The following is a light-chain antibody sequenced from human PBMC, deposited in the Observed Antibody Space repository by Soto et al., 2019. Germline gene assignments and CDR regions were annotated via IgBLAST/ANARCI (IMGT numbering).Light chain of an antibody. CDR1: QGISSW. J-gene: IGKJ3*01. Sequence: DIKITHSPSTLSESVGDRVTITCRAGQGISSWLAWYQQKPGKAPNLLIYKASTLQSGVPSRFSGSGSGTEFTLTISSLQPDDFATFYCQQYDSNPLTFGPGTKVDIK. CDR3: QQYDSNPLT. V-gene: IGKV1-5*03. CDR2: KAS.